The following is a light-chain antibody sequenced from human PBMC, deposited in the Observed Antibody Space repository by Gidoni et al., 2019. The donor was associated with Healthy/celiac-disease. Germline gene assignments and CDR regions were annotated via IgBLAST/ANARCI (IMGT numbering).Light chain of an antibody. CDR3: CSYAGSSTVG. CDR1: SSDVVSFNL. CDR2: ERS. J-gene: IGLJ2*01. Sequence: QSALTQPASLSGSPGQSITISCTSTSSDVVSFNLASWYQQHTGKAPKRMHYERSKRPSGVSNSFSGSKSGNTAARTIAGIQAEDEADYYCCSYAGSSTVGFGGGTKRTVL. V-gene: IGLV2-23*01.